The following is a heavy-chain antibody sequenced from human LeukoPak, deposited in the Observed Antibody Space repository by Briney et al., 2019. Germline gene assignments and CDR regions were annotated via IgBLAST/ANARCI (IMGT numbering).Heavy chain of an antibody. J-gene: IGHJ4*02. CDR2: IYYSGST. D-gene: IGHD5-18*01. CDR3: ARHGYIYGPFDY. CDR1: GGSINSHY. V-gene: IGHV4-59*08. Sequence: PSETLSLTCTVSGGSINSHYWSWIRQPPGKGLEWIGYIYYSGSTKYNPSLKSRVTISVDTSKNQFSLKLSSVTAADTAVYHCARHGYIYGPFDYWGQGTLVTVSS.